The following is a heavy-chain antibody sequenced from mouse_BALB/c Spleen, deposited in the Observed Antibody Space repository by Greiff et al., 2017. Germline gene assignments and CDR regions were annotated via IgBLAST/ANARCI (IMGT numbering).Heavy chain of an antibody. V-gene: IGHV1-87*01. CDR2: IYPGDGDT. CDR1: GYTFTSYW. Sequence: QVQLKESGAELARPGASVKLSCKASGYTFTSYWMQWVKQRPGQGLEWIGAIYPGDGDTRYTQKFKGKATLTADKSSSTAYMQLSSLASEDSAVYYCARGIYDGSDWYFDVWGAGTTVTVSS. CDR3: ARGIYDGSDWYFDV. J-gene: IGHJ1*01. D-gene: IGHD2-3*01.